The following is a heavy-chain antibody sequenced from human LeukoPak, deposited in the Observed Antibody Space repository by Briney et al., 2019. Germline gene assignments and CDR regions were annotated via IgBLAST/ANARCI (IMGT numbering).Heavy chain of an antibody. Sequence: PGGSLRLSCAASGFTFSSYAMSWVRQAPGKGLEWVSAISGSGGSTYYADSVKGRFTISRDNSKNTLYLQMNSLRAEDTAEYYCAKAPPNDCGDYVRCDSIDYWGQGTLVTVSS. D-gene: IGHD4-17*01. V-gene: IGHV3-23*01. J-gene: IGHJ4*02. CDR2: ISGSGGST. CDR1: GFTFSSYA. CDR3: AKAPPNDCGDYVRCDSIDY.